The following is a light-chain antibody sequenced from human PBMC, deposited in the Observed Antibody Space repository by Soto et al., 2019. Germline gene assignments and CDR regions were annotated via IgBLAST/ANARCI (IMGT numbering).Light chain of an antibody. CDR3: SSYSTTTTPQWV. CDR2: KVS. J-gene: IGLJ3*02. Sequence: QSALTQPPSASGSPGQSVTISCTGTSSDVGAYNYVSWYQQHPGRAPKLVIYKVSDRPSGVSTRFSASKSGNTASLTISGLQAEDEADYYCSSYSTTTTPQWVFGGGTKLTVL. V-gene: IGLV2-14*01. CDR1: SSDVGAYNY.